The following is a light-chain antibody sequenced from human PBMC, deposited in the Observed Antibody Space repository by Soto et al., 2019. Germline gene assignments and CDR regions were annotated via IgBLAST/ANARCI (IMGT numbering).Light chain of an antibody. J-gene: IGKJ5*01. V-gene: IGKV3-20*01. CDR2: GAS. CDR3: QQYGDSPIT. Sequence: VLTQSPGTLSFSAGERATLSFRASQSVSSTYFAWYQQKPGQAPRLLISGASSRATGVPDRFSGNGSGTDFTLTFTGLEPEDFALYYCQQYGDSPITFGQGTRLEI. CDR1: QSVSSTY.